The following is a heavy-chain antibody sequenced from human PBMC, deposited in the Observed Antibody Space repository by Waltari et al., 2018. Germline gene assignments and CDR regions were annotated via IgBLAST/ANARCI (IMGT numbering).Heavy chain of an antibody. CDR1: GGTFSSYA. Sequence: QVQLVQSGAEVKKPGSSVKVSCKASGGTFSSYAISWVRQAPGQGLEWMGRIIPILCTANYAQKFQGRVTITADKSTSTAYMELSSLRSEDTAVYYCAGHSSSWSSEGFDPWGQGTLVTVSS. CDR2: IIPILCTA. V-gene: IGHV1-69*08. CDR3: AGHSSSWSSEGFDP. D-gene: IGHD6-13*01. J-gene: IGHJ5*02.